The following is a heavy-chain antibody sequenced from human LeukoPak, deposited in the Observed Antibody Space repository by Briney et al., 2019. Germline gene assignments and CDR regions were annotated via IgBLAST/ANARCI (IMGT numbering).Heavy chain of an antibody. V-gene: IGHV3-49*03. J-gene: IGHJ4*02. Sequence: GGSLRLSCTASGFTFGDYAMTWIRQAPGKGLEWVGFIRSKIYGGTPEYAASVKGRFTISRDDSKGIAYLQMNSLKTEDTAVYYCTRDQTPYYWGQGTLVTVSS. CDR3: TRDQTPYY. CDR2: IRSKIYGGTP. CDR1: GFTFGDYA.